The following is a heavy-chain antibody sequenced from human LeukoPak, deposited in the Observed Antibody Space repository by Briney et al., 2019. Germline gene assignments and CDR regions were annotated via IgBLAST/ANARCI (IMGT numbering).Heavy chain of an antibody. D-gene: IGHD3-22*01. V-gene: IGHV3-30*04. CDR3: AKAYGTNGYYQLPIDF. Sequence: GGSLRLSCAASGFTFSSYAMHWVRQAPGKGLEWVAVISYDGSNKYYADSVKGRFTISRDNSKNTLYLQMNNLRADDTALYYCAKAYGTNGYYQLPIDFWGRGTLVTVSS. CDR1: GFTFSSYA. CDR2: ISYDGSNK. J-gene: IGHJ4*02.